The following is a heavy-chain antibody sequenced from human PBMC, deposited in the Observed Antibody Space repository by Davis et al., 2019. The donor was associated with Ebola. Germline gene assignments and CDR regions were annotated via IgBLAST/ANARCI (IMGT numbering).Heavy chain of an antibody. CDR3: ASPIAAAGTAYMDV. V-gene: IGHV1-2*02. D-gene: IGHD6-13*01. J-gene: IGHJ6*03. Sequence: ASVKVSCKASGYTFTGYYMHWVRQAPGQGLEWMGWINPNSGGTNYAQKFQGRVTMTRDTSISTAYMELSSLRSEDTAVYYCASPIAAAGTAYMDVWGKGTTVTVSS. CDR2: INPNSGGT. CDR1: GYTFTGYY.